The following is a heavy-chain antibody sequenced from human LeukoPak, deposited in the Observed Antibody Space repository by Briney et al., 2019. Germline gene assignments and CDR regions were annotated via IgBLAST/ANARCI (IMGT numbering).Heavy chain of an antibody. CDR2: INPNRGNT. V-gene: IGHV1-2*02. J-gene: IGHJ4*02. CDR3: ARDDSSGWYGVDY. D-gene: IGHD6-19*01. CDR1: GYTFTGYY. Sequence: ASVKVSCKASGYTFTGYYIHWVRQAPGQGLEWMGWINPNRGNTNYAQKFQGRVTMTTDTSIRTAYMELSSLRSDDTAVYYCARDDSSGWYGVDYWGQGTLFTVSS.